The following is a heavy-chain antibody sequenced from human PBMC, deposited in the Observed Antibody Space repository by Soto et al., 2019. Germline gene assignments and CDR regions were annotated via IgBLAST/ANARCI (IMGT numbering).Heavy chain of an antibody. CDR2: IKSKTDGGTT. Sequence: GGSLRLSCAASGFTFSNAWMNWVRQAPGKGLEWVGRIKSKTDGGTTDYAAPVKGRFTISRDDSKNTLYLQMNSLKTEDTAVYYCTTDLGGYCSGGSCYAGVFDYWGQGTLVTVSS. J-gene: IGHJ4*02. CDR3: TTDLGGYCSGGSCYAGVFDY. V-gene: IGHV3-15*07. CDR1: GFTFSNAW. D-gene: IGHD2-15*01.